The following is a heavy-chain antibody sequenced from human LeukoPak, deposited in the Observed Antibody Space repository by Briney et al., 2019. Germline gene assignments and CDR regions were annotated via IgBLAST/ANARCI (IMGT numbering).Heavy chain of an antibody. D-gene: IGHD2-21*02. V-gene: IGHV3-23*01. CDR1: GFAFSSYA. CDR3: AKEPAHCGRDCRSLSDY. Sequence: GGSLRLSCAASGFAFSSYAMSWVRQAPGKGLVWVSIISGSGDTTYYADSVKGRFTISRDNSKNTLYLRMNSLRAEDTAVYYCAKEPAHCGRDCRSLSDYWGQGTLVTVSS. CDR2: ISGSGDTT. J-gene: IGHJ4*02.